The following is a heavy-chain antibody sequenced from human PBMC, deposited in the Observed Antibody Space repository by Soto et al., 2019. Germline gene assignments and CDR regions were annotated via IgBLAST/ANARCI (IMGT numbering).Heavy chain of an antibody. V-gene: IGHV3-72*01. CDR1: GFTFSDHY. J-gene: IGHJ4*02. D-gene: IGHD1-26*01. CDR2: TRNKANSYTT. CDR3: ARLGLGSGATDY. Sequence: PGGSLRLSCAASGFTFSDHYMDWVRQAPGKGLEWVGRTRNKANSYTTEYAASVKGRFTISRDDSKNSLYLQMNSLKTEDTAVYYCARLGLGSGATDYWGQGTLVTVSS.